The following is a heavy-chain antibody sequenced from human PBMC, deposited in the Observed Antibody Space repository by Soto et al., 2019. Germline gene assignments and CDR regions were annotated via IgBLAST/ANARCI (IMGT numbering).Heavy chain of an antibody. CDR2: ISWDGGST. Sequence: SLRLSCAASGLTFDDYTMHWVRQAPGKGLEWVSLISWDGGSTYYADSVKGRFTISRDNSKNSLYLQMNSLRTEDTALYYCAKALGHYYYYGMDVWGQGTTVTVSS. V-gene: IGHV3-43*01. CDR3: AKALGHYYYYGMDV. J-gene: IGHJ6*02. CDR1: GLTFDDYT.